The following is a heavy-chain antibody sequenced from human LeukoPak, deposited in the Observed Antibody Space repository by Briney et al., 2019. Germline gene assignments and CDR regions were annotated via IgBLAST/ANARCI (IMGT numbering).Heavy chain of an antibody. CDR1: GFSMSVYW. D-gene: IGHD3-16*01. CDR3: ARDWGAYDHFFDY. CDR2: IKQDGSER. J-gene: IGHJ4*02. Sequence: GGSLRLSCEASGFSMSVYWMSWVRQAPGKGLEWVGNIKQDGSERNYVGCVKGRFTISRDNAKKSLYHQMNRLRAEDTAVYSCARDWGAYDHFFDYWGQGTLVTVSS. V-gene: IGHV3-7*01.